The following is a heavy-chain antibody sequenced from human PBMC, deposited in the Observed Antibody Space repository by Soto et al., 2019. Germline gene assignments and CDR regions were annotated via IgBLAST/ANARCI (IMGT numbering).Heavy chain of an antibody. D-gene: IGHD2-2*01. CDR1: GFTFSSYS. CDR2: ISSSSSYI. CDR3: STDCISTSCNYYYYGMDV. V-gene: IGHV3-21*01. J-gene: IGHJ6*02. Sequence: GGSLRLSCAASGFTFSSYSMNWVRQAPGKGLEWVSSISSSSSYIYYADSVKGRFTISRDNAKNSLYLQMNSLRAEDTAVYYCSTDCISTSCNYYYYGMDVWGQGTTVTVSS.